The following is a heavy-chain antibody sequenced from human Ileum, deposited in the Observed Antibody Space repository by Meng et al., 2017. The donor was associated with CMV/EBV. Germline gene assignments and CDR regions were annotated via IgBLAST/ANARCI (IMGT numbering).Heavy chain of an antibody. D-gene: IGHD7-27*01. CDR1: GLTVGNNY. Sequence: GESLKISCAVSGLTVGNNYMSWVRQDPGKGLEWLAGIYRGGSTFHADSIKGRFTNSRDTNTVYLQMDSLRSDDTGIYYCEREYTGASGNFYQDYWGQGTLVTVSS. J-gene: IGHJ4*02. CDR2: IYRGGST. CDR3: EREYTGASGNFYQDY. V-gene: IGHV3-53*05.